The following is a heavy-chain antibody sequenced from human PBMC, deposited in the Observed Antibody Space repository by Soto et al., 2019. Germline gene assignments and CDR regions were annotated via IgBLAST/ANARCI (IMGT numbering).Heavy chain of an antibody. CDR3: ARTGPDNLDS. Sequence: EVQLVESGGGLVKPGGSLRLSCAASGFTFSSYSMHWVRQAPGKGLEWVSSIDTTSSYIFYPDSGKGRFTISRDNAKNSLYLQMNSLEADDTAVYYCARTGPDNLDSWGQGTLVTVSS. V-gene: IGHV3-21*01. CDR1: GFTFSSYS. D-gene: IGHD1-1*01. J-gene: IGHJ4*02. CDR2: IDTTSSYI.